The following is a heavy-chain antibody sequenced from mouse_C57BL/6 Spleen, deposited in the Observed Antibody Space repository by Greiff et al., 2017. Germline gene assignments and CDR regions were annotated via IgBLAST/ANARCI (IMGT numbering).Heavy chain of an antibody. CDR2: IYPGSGST. Sequence: QVQLQQSGAELVKPGASVKMSCKASGYTFTSYWITWVKQRPGQGLEWIGDIYPGSGSTNYNEKFKSKATLTVDTSSSTAYMQLSSLTSEDSAVYYCARFPPYYYGSRDAMDYWGQGTSVTVSS. D-gene: IGHD1-1*01. CDR1: GYTFTSYW. J-gene: IGHJ4*01. V-gene: IGHV1-55*01. CDR3: ARFPPYYYGSRDAMDY.